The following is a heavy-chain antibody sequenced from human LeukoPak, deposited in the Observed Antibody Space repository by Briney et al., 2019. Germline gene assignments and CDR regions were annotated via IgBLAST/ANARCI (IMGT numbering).Heavy chain of an antibody. J-gene: IGHJ4*02. CDR2: IYYSGST. CDR3: ARLRPYDILTGSLYYFDY. CDR1: SGSISSSSYY. Sequence: PSETLSLTCTVSSGSISSSSYYWGWIRQPPGKGLEWIGSIYYSGSTYYNPSLKSRVTISVDTSKNQFSLKLSSVTAADTAVYYCARLRPYDILTGSLYYFDYWGQGTLITVSS. D-gene: IGHD3-9*01. V-gene: IGHV4-39*01.